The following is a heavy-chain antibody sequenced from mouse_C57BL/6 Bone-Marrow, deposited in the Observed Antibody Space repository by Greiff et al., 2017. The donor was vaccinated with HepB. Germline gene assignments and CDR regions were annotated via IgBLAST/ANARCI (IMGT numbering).Heavy chain of an antibody. CDR2: IYPGSGNT. D-gene: IGHD1-1*01. CDR3: ARQGDGSNY. Sequence: QVQLKESGPELVKPGASVKISCKASGYSFTSYYIHWVKQRPGQGLEWIGWIYPGSGNTKYNEKFKGKATLTADTSSSTAYMQLSSLTSEDSAVYYCARQGDGSNYWGQGTTLTVSS. V-gene: IGHV1-66*01. CDR1: GYSFTSYY. J-gene: IGHJ2*01.